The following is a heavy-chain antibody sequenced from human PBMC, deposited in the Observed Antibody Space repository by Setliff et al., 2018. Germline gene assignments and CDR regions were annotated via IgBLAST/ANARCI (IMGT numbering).Heavy chain of an antibody. CDR3: ARDHAYGSRFYYYYYGMDV. CDR2: IKQDGSEK. J-gene: IGHJ6*02. D-gene: IGHD3-10*01. Sequence: GGSLRLSCAASGFTFNCCWMRWVRQAPGKGLEWVANIKQDGSEKYYVDSVKGRFTISRDNAKNSLYLQMNSLRAEDTAVYYCARDHAYGSRFYYYYYGMDVWGQGTTVTVSS. V-gene: IGHV3-7*01. CDR1: GFTFNCCW.